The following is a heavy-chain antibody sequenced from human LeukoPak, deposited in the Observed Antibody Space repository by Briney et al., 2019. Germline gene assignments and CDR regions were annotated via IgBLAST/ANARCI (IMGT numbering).Heavy chain of an antibody. D-gene: IGHD3-10*01. J-gene: IGHJ6*03. CDR2: IYYSGST. CDR1: GGSFSGYY. V-gene: IGHV4-59*01. Sequence: SETLSLTCAVYGGSFSGYYWSWIRQPPGKRLEWIGYIYYSGSTNYNPSLKSRVTISVDTSKNQFSLKLSSVTAADTAVYYCTGSYIYSYYYYMDVWGKGTTVTISS. CDR3: TGSYIYSYYYYMDV.